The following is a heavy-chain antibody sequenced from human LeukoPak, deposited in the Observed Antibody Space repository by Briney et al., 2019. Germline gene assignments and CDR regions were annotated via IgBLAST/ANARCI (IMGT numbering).Heavy chain of an antibody. CDR2: IYPGDSDT. V-gene: IGHV5-51*01. J-gene: IGHJ4*02. D-gene: IGHD1-7*01. CDR1: GYSFTSYW. Sequence: GGSLRLSCKGSGYSFTSYWIGWVRQMPGKGLEWMGIIYPGDSDTRYSPSFQGQVTISADKSINTAYLQWNGLKASDTAIYYCARSRDWNYDLWGQGTLVTVSS. CDR3: ARSRDWNYDL.